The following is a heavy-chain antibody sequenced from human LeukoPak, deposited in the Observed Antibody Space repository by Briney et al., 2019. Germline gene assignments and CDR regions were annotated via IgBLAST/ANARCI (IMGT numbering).Heavy chain of an antibody. D-gene: IGHD3-3*01. J-gene: IGHJ6*03. V-gene: IGHV4-59*12. CDR2: IYYSGST. CDR3: ARVSRGRFLEWLFFSGHYYYYMDV. CDR1: GGSISSYY. Sequence: PSDTLSLTCAVSGGSISSYYWSWIRQPPGKALEWIGYIYYSGSTNYNPSLKSRVTISVGTSKNQFSLKLSSVTAAYTAVYYCARVSRGRFLEWLFFSGHYYYYMDVWGKGTTVTVSS.